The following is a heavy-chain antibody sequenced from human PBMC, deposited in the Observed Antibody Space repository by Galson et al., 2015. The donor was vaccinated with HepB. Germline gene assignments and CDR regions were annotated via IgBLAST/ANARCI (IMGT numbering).Heavy chain of an antibody. Sequence: TLSLTCTVSGGSISSGGYYWSWIRQHPGQGLEWIGYIYYSGSTYYNPSLKSRVTISVDTSKNQFSLKLSSVTAADTAVYYCARALHTYYDILTGTYYFDYWGQGTLVTVSS. V-gene: IGHV4-31*03. J-gene: IGHJ4*02. D-gene: IGHD3-9*01. CDR1: GGSISSGGYY. CDR2: IYYSGST. CDR3: ARALHTYYDILTGTYYFDY.